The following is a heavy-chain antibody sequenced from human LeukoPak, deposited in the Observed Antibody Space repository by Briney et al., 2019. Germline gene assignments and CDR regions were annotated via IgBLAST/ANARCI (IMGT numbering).Heavy chain of an antibody. J-gene: IGHJ4*02. CDR2: IWYDGSNK. Sequence: PGRSLRLSCAASGFTFSSYGMHGVRHAPGKRVEGVAVIWYDGSNKYYADSVKGRFTISRDNAKNSLYLQMNSLRAEDTAVYYCARLYASSWYHFDYWGQGTLVTVSS. D-gene: IGHD6-13*01. CDR3: ARLYASSWYHFDY. CDR1: GFTFSSYG. V-gene: IGHV3-33*01.